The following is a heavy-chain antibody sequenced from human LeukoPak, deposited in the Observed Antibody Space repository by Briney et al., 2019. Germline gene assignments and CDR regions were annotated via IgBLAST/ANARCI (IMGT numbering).Heavy chain of an antibody. CDR2: IKLDGSEQ. CDR3: ARAPARARLDY. D-gene: IGHD6-6*01. J-gene: IGHJ4*02. Sequence: GGSLRLSCAASGFIFSRYWMYWVRQAPGKGLEWVASIKLDGSEQYYVDSVKGRFTISRDNAKSSLYLQMNSLRAEDTAVYFCARAPARARLDYWGQGTLVTVSS. CDR1: GFIFSRYW. V-gene: IGHV3-7*01.